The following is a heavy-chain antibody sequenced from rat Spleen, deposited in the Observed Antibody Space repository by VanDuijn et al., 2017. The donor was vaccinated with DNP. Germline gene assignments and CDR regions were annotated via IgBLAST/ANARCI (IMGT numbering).Heavy chain of an antibody. V-gene: IGHV1-43*01. CDR2: INMGSGGT. D-gene: IGHD1-4*01. CDR1: GYTFTSYF. J-gene: IGHJ1*01. CDR3: ARRRLPYWYFDF. Sequence: QVQLQQSGAELAKPGSSVKISCKASGYTFTSYFMTWIKQTTGQGLEYIGYINMGSGGTNYNEKFKGKATLTVDKSSSTAFMQLSSLTPDDSAVYYCARRRLPYWYFDFWGPGTMVTVSS.